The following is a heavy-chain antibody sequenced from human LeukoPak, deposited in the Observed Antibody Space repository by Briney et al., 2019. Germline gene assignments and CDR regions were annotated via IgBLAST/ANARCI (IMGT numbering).Heavy chain of an antibody. CDR2: IYPDDSDS. CDR3: ARVGSVTNFGVVSYYFDY. D-gene: IGHD3-3*01. Sequence: HGESLKISCKASGYSFDYYWIAWVGQMPGKGLEWMGIIYPDDSDSTYSTSFHGHVTISVDKSINTAYLQWSSMQASNTAIYSSARVGSVTNFGVVSYYFDYWGQGTLVTVSS. J-gene: IGHJ4*02. CDR1: GYSFDYYW. V-gene: IGHV5-51*01.